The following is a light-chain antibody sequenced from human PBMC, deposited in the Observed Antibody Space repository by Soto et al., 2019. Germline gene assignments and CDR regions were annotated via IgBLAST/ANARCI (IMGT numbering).Light chain of an antibody. J-gene: IGKJ5*01. Sequence: DIQMTQSPSSLSASVGDRVTITCRASQSISAYLNWYQQKSGKAPKLLIYKASTLKSGVPSRFSGSGSGTEFTLTISSLQPDDFATYYCQQYNSYSITFGQGTRLEI. CDR2: KAS. CDR1: QSISAY. V-gene: IGKV1-5*03. CDR3: QQYNSYSIT.